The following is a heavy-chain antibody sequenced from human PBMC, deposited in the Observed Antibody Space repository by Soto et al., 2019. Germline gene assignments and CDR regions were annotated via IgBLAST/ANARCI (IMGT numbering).Heavy chain of an antibody. CDR3: AKGAGKGDYGHWYFDL. CDR1: GFRFSGYA. V-gene: IGHV3-23*01. D-gene: IGHD4-17*01. Sequence: EVQLLESGGGLVQSGGSLRLSCAASGFRFSGYAMSWVRQAPGQGLEWVSAISGNAADTYYADSVKGRFTISRDNSNNTLDLQMNRLRAEDTAVYYCAKGAGKGDYGHWYFDLWGRGTLVTVSS. CDR2: ISGNAADT. J-gene: IGHJ2*01.